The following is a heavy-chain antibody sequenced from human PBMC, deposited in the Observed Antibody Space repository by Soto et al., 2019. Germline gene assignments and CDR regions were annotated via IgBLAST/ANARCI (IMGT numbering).Heavy chain of an antibody. V-gene: IGHV4-39*01. D-gene: IGHD2-21*01. Sequence: QAHLQESGPGLVKPSETLSLTCTVSGVSIHNSHSFWAWIRQPPGKGLQFIASAYHNGGVHYNSSLKSRVTISVDTANNQVSLRMRSLTAADTAFYYCGRVVEGATRHTDPDSWGQGILVTVSS. J-gene: IGHJ5*01. CDR3: GRVVEGATRHTDPDS. CDR2: AYHNGGV. CDR1: GVSIHNSHSF.